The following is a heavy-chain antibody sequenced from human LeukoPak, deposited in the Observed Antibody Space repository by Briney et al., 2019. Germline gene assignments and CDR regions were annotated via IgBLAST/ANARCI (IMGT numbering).Heavy chain of an antibody. CDR1: GFTFSSYS. CDR3: ARVGYGGNRGDY. J-gene: IGHJ4*02. CDR2: ISSSSSYI. V-gene: IGHV3-21*01. D-gene: IGHD4-23*01. Sequence: PGGSLRLSCAASGFTFSSYSMNWVRQAPGKGLEWVSSISSSSSYIYYADSVKGRFTISRDNAKNSLYLQMNSLRAEDTAVYYCARVGYGGNRGDYWGQGTLATVSS.